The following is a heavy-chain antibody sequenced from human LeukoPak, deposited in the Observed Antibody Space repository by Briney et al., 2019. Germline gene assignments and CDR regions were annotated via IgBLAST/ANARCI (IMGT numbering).Heavy chain of an antibody. CDR1: GYTFTSYG. CDR3: ARSALLWFGELDSFDY. CDR2: ISAYNGNT. Sequence: ASVKVSCKASGYTFTSYGISWVRQAPGQGLEWMGWISAYNGNTNYAQKLQGRVTMTTDTSTSTAYMELRSLRSDDMAVYYCARSALLWFGELDSFDYWGQGTLVTVSS. V-gene: IGHV1-18*03. D-gene: IGHD3-10*01. J-gene: IGHJ4*02.